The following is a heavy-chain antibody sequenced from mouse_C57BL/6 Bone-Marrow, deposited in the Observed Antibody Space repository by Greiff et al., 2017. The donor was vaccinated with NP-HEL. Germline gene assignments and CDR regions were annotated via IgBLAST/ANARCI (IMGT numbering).Heavy chain of an antibody. CDR2: IDPETGGT. CDR3: TKFYAKDD. V-gene: IGHV1-15*01. Sequence: QVQLQQSGAELVRPGASVTLSCKASGYTFTDYEMHWVKQTPVHGLEWIGAIDPETGGTAYNQKFKGKAILTADKASSTAYMELRSRTSEDSAVYYYTKFYAKDDWGQGTSVTVSS. J-gene: IGHJ4*01. CDR1: GYTFTDYE.